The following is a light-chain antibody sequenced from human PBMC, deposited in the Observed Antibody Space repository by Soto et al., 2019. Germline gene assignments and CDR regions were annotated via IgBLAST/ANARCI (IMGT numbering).Light chain of an antibody. CDR1: SSDVGGYNY. Sequence: QSALTQPGSVSGSPGQSITISCTGTSSDVGGYNYVSWYQQHPGKAPKLMIYEVSNRPSGVSNRFSGSKSGNTASLTISGLQAEDEADYYCCSYTSSNTWVFGGGTKLTVL. J-gene: IGLJ3*02. CDR2: EVS. CDR3: CSYTSSNTWV. V-gene: IGLV2-14*01.